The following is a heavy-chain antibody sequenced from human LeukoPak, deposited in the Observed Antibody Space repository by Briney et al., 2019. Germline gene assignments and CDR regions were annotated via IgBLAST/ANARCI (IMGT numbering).Heavy chain of an antibody. D-gene: IGHD3-22*01. CDR3: ARVIACIYNFDY. CDR2: IHNSGST. Sequence: PSETLSLTCTVSGGSISTYYWSWIRQPPGKGLEWIGYIHNSGSTNYNPSLKSRVTISVDSSKNQFSLKLSSVTAADTAVYYCARVIACIYNFDYWGQGILVTVSS. CDR1: GGSISTYY. J-gene: IGHJ4*02. V-gene: IGHV4-59*01.